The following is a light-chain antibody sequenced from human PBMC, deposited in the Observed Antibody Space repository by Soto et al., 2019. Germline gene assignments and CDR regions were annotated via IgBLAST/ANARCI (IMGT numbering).Light chain of an antibody. J-gene: IGKJ3*01. CDR2: GAS. V-gene: IGKV3-20*01. Sequence: EIILTQSPDTLSLSPGERATLSCRASQTVSSNYLAWCQQRPGQAPRLLIYGASTRAAGIPDRFSGSGSGTDFTLTISRLEPEDFAVYHCQQYGSSPTTFGPGTKVDI. CDR1: QTVSSNY. CDR3: QQYGSSPTT.